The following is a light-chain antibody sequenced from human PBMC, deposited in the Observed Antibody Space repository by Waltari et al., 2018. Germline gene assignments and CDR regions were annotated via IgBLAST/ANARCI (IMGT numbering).Light chain of an antibody. CDR2: GNT. CDR1: DPNIGAGYD. J-gene: IGLJ3*02. Sequence: QSVLPQPPSVSGAPGQRVPIPCTGSDPNIGAGYDVHWYQQLPGTAPTLLIYGNTNRPSGVPDRFSGSKSGTSGSLAITGLQAEDEAYYYCQSYDRSLTGSWVFGGGTKLTVL. CDR3: QSYDRSLTGSWV. V-gene: IGLV1-40*01.